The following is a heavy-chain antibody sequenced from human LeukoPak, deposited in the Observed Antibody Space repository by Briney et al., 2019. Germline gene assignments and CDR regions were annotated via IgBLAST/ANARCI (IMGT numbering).Heavy chain of an antibody. V-gene: IGHV3-30*18. CDR3: AKDQSPIAVAGTLNY. J-gene: IGHJ4*02. CDR2: ISYDGSNK. CDR1: GFTFSSYG. Sequence: GGSLRLSCAASGFTFSSYGIHWVRQAPGKGLEWVAVISYDGSNKYYADSVKGRFTISRDNSKNTLYLQMNSLRAKDTAVYYCAKDQSPIAVAGTLNYWGQGTLVTVSS. D-gene: IGHD6-19*01.